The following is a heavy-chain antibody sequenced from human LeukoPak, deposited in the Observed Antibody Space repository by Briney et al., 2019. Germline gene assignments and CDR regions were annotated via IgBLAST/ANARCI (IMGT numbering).Heavy chain of an antibody. J-gene: IGHJ4*02. CDR1: GFTFSSYA. CDR2: ISYDGSNK. Sequence: PGRSLRLSCAASGFTFSSYAMHWVRQAPGKGLEWVAVISYDGSNKYYADSVKGRFTISRDNSKNTLYLQMNSLRAEDTAVYYCARVYSVRGGTSYADYWGQGTLVTVST. D-gene: IGHD2-15*01. CDR3: ARVYSVRGGTSYADY. V-gene: IGHV3-30-3*01.